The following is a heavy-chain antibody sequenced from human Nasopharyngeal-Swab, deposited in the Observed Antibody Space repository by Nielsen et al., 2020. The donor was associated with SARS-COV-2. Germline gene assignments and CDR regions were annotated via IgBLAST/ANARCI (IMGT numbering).Heavy chain of an antibody. CDR1: GFTFSSYS. D-gene: IGHD3-10*01. Sequence: GGSLRLSCAASGFTFSSYSMNWVRQAPGQGLEWVSSISSSSSYIYYADSVKGRFTISRDNAKNSLYLQMNSLRAEDTAVYYCAREEEEVTMVRGVIHLFDPWGQGTLVTVSS. J-gene: IGHJ5*02. V-gene: IGHV3-21*01. CDR2: ISSSSSYI. CDR3: AREEEEVTMVRGVIHLFDP.